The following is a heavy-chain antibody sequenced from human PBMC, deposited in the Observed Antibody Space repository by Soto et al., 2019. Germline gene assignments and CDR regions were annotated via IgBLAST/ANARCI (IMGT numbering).Heavy chain of an antibody. CDR3: AREGLIAARRYFDY. J-gene: IGHJ4*02. V-gene: IGHV4-61*01. D-gene: IGHD6-6*01. CDR2: IYYSGST. CDR1: GGSVSSGSYY. Sequence: SETLSLTCTVSGGSVSSGSYYWSWIRQPPGKGLEWIGYIYYSGSTNYNPSLKSRVTISVDTSKNQFSLKLSSVTAADTAVYYCAREGLIAARRYFDYWGQGTLVTVSS.